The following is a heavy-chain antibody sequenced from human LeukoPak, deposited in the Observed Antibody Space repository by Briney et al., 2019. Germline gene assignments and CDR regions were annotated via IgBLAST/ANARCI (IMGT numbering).Heavy chain of an antibody. CDR2: INPNSGGT. Sequence: GASVKVSCKASGYTFTGYYMHWVRQAPGQGLEWMGWINPNSGGTNYAQKFQGRVTMTRDTSTSTVYMELSSLRSEDTAVYYCARDTRGSSSGYYDYWGQGTLVTVSS. J-gene: IGHJ4*02. D-gene: IGHD3-22*01. CDR3: ARDTRGSSSGYYDY. CDR1: GYTFTGYY. V-gene: IGHV1-2*02.